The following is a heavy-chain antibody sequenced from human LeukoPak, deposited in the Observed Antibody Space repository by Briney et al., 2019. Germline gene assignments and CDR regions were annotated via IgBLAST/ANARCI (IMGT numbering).Heavy chain of an antibody. CDR2: ISSSSSYI. CDR1: GFTFSNSA. CDR3: ARGGDGYSYGKRALFYMDV. J-gene: IGHJ6*03. Sequence: GGSLRLSCAASGFTFSNSALSWVRQAPGKGLEWVSSISSSSSYIYYADSVKGRFTISRDNAKNSLYLQMNSLRAEDTAVYYCARGGDGYSYGKRALFYMDVWGKGTTVTVSS. V-gene: IGHV3-21*01. D-gene: IGHD5-18*01.